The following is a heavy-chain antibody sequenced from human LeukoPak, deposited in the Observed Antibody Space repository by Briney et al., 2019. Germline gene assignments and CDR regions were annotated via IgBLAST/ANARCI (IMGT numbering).Heavy chain of an antibody. D-gene: IGHD2-15*01. Sequence: ASVKVSCKASGYTFTGYYMHWVRQAPGQGLEWMGWINPNSGGTDYAQKFQGRVTMTRDTSISTAYMELSRPRSDDTAVYYCARRAPAEGDAFDIWGQGTMVTVSS. CDR2: INPNSGGT. J-gene: IGHJ3*02. CDR1: GYTFTGYY. CDR3: ARRAPAEGDAFDI. V-gene: IGHV1-2*02.